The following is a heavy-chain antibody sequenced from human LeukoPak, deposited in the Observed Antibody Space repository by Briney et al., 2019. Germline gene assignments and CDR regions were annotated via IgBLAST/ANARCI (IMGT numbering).Heavy chain of an antibody. D-gene: IGHD3-10*01. CDR2: IYYSGST. CDR1: GGSISSYY. V-gene: IGHV4-59*01. Sequence: PSETLSLTCTVSGGSISSYYWSWIRQPPGKGLEWIGYIYYSGSTNYNPSLKSRVTISVDTSKNQFSLKLSSVTAADTAVYYCARDMGFGELFRGYFDYWGQGTLVTVSS. J-gene: IGHJ4*02. CDR3: ARDMGFGELFRGYFDY.